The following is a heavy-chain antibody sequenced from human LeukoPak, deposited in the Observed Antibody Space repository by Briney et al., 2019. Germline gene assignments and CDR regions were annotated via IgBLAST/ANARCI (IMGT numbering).Heavy chain of an antibody. CDR1: GGTFSSYA. V-gene: IGHV1-69*05. J-gene: IGHJ4*02. D-gene: IGHD3-22*01. Sequence: SVKVSCKASGGTFSSYAISWVRQAPGQGLEWMGGIIPIFGTANYAQKFQGRVTITTDESTSTAYMELSSLRSEDTAVYYCAKAPFLNYYDSSYFDYWGQGTLVTVSS. CDR3: AKAPFLNYYDSSYFDY. CDR2: IIPIFGTA.